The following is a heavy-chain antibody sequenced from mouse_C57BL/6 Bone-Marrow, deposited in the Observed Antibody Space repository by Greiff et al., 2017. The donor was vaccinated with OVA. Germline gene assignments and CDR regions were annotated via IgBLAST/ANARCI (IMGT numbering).Heavy chain of an antibody. D-gene: IGHD1-1*01. Sequence: QVQLQQPGAELVKPGASVKMSCKASGYTFTSYWITWVKQRPGQGLEWIGEIYPGSGSTNYNEKFKSKATLTVDTSSSTAYMQLSSLTSEDSAVYYCARGGPYDYGSSYGGKAYWGQGTLVTVSA. V-gene: IGHV1-55*01. CDR3: ARGGPYDYGSSYGGKAY. CDR1: GYTFTSYW. J-gene: IGHJ3*01. CDR2: IYPGSGST.